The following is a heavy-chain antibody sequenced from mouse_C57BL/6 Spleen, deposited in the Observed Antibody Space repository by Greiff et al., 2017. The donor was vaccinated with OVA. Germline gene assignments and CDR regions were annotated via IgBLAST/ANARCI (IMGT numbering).Heavy chain of an antibody. J-gene: IGHJ4*01. V-gene: IGHV1-15*01. CDR2: IDPETGGT. CDR3: TRSVYYSPMDY. Sequence: QVQLQQSGAELVRPGASVTLSCKASGYTFTDYEMHWVKQTPVHGLEWIGAIDPETGGTAYNQKFKGKAILTADKSSSTAYMKLRSLTSEDSAVYYCTRSVYYSPMDYWGQGTSVTVSS. D-gene: IGHD2-12*01. CDR1: GYTFTDYE.